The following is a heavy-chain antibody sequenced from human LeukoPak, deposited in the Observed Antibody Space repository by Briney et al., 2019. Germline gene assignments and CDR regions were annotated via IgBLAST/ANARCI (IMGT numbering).Heavy chain of an antibody. V-gene: IGHV3-48*03. Sequence: SGGSLRLSCAASGFTFSSYEMNWVRQAPGKGLEWVSYISSGGITIQYADSAKGRFTISRDNAKNSLYLQMNSLRAEDTAVYYCARDRGFCSGGSCYSLFDYWGQGTLVTVSS. D-gene: IGHD2-15*01. CDR2: ISSGGITI. CDR3: ARDRGFCSGGSCYSLFDY. J-gene: IGHJ4*02. CDR1: GFTFSSYE.